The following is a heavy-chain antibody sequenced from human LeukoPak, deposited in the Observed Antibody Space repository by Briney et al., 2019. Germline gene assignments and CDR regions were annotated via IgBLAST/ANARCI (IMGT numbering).Heavy chain of an antibody. Sequence: SVTVSCKASGYTFTSYAISWVRQAPGQGLEWMGRIIPILGIANYAQKFQGRVTITADKSTSTAYMELSSLRSEDTAVYYCARDASAGGMDVWGQGTTVTVSS. CDR1: GYTFTSYA. CDR3: ARDASAGGMDV. CDR2: IIPILGIA. J-gene: IGHJ6*02. V-gene: IGHV1-69*04. D-gene: IGHD6-13*01.